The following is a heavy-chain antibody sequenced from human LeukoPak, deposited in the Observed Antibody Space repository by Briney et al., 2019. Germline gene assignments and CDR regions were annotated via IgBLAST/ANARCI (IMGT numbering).Heavy chain of an antibody. Sequence: SETLSLTCTVSGGSISSSSYYWGWIRQPPGKGLEWIGSIYYSGSTYYNPSLKSRVTISVDTSKNQFSLKLSSVTAADTAVYYCARAPGYGDYDYFDYWGQGTLVTVSS. D-gene: IGHD4-17*01. CDR3: ARAPGYGDYDYFDY. CDR1: GGSISSSSYY. CDR2: IYYSGST. V-gene: IGHV4-39*01. J-gene: IGHJ4*02.